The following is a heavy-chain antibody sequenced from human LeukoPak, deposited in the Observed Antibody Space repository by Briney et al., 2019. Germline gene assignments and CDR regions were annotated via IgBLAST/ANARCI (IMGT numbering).Heavy chain of an antibody. CDR3: AKEIAVAGTVDY. CDR1: GFTFSTYI. CDR2: IKAGAEAT. Sequence: PGGSLRLSCEGSGFTFSTYIMTWVRQAPGKGLEWVSTIKAGAEATFYADSVKDRFTISRDNSKNTLYLQMNSLRADDTAVYYCAKEIAVAGTVDYWGQGTLVTVSS. V-gene: IGHV3-23*01. D-gene: IGHD6-19*01. J-gene: IGHJ4*02.